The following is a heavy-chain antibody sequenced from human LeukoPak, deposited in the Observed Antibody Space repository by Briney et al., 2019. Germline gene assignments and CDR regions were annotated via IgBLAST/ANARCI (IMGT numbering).Heavy chain of an antibody. V-gene: IGHV1-2*02. J-gene: IGHJ4*02. CDR2: INANSGGT. Sequence: ASVKVSCKASGYTFTGYYIHWVRQAPGQGLEGMGRINANSGGTNYAQNFQGRVTMTGDTSISTAYMELSRLRSDDAAVYYCARGPIMLSFGGFDYWGQGTLVTVSS. CDR3: ARGPIMLSFGGFDY. CDR1: GYTFTGYY. D-gene: IGHD3-16*01.